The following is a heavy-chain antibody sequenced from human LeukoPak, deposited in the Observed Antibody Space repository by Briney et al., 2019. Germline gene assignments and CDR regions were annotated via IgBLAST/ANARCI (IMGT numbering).Heavy chain of an antibody. CDR3: AGDGIPGYPPAYYYYMDV. J-gene: IGHJ6*03. D-gene: IGHD3-9*01. V-gene: IGHV4-59*01. CDR1: GGSISSYY. Sequence: SETLSLTCTVSGGSISSYYWSWIRQPPGKGLEWIGYIYYSGSTNYNPSLKSRVTISVDTSKNQFSLKLSSVTAADTAVYYWAGDGIPGYPPAYYYYMDVWGKGTTVTVSS. CDR2: IYYSGST.